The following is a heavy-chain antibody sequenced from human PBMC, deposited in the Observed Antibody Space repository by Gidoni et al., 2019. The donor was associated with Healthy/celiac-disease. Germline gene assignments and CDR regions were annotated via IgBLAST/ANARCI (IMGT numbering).Heavy chain of an antibody. CDR1: GFTFSSYS. V-gene: IGHV3-48*04. Sequence: EVQLVESGGGLVQPGGSLSLSCAASGFTFSSYSMNWVRQAPGKGLEWVSDISSSSSTIYYADSVKGRFTISRDNAKNSLYLQMNSLRAEDTGVYYCARTLTQMWGSGSYAGMDVWGQGTTVTVSS. CDR3: ARTLTQMWGSGSYAGMDV. D-gene: IGHD3-10*01. CDR2: ISSSSSTI. J-gene: IGHJ6*02.